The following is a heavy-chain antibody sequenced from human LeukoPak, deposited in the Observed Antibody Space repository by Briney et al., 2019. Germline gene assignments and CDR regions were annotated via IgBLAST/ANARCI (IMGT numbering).Heavy chain of an antibody. D-gene: IGHD6-13*01. J-gene: IGHJ2*01. CDR3: ARDEAAAEIYCYFDL. CDR2: IIPILGIA. V-gene: IGHV1-69*04. Sequence: SVKVSCKASGGTFSSYAISWVRQAPGQGLEWMGRIIPILGIANYAQKFQGRVTITADKSTSTAYMELSSLRSEDTAVYYCARDEAAAEIYCYFDLWGRGTLVTVSS. CDR1: GGTFSSYA.